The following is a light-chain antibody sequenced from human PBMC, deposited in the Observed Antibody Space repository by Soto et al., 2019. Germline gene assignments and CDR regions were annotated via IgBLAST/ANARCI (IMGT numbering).Light chain of an antibody. J-gene: IGKJ4*01. CDR3: QQYNVWPLT. CDR1: QSVSSN. CDR2: VAS. V-gene: IGKV3-15*01. Sequence: EIVMTQSPATLSVSPGERATLSCRASQSVSSNLAWYPQKPGQTPKLLIYVASTRATGIPARFSGSRSGTEFTLTISSLQSEDFAVYYCQQYNVWPLTFGGGTKVEFK.